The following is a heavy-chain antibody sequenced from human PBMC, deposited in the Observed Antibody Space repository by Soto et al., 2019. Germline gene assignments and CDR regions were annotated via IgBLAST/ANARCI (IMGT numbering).Heavy chain of an antibody. D-gene: IGHD6-19*01. CDR2: IYYSGST. Sequence: SETLSLTCTVSGGSISSSSYYWGWIRQPPGKGLEWIGSIYYSGSTYYNPSLKSRVTISVDTSKNQFSLKLSSVTAADTAVYYCARPSGWGTPEYFQHWGQGTLVTVSS. V-gene: IGHV4-39*01. J-gene: IGHJ1*01. CDR1: GGSISSSSYY. CDR3: ARPSGWGTPEYFQH.